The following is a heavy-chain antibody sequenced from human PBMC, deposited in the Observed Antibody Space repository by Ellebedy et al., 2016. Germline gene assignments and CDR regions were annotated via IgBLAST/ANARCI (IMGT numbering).Heavy chain of an antibody. CDR1: GGSFSGYY. D-gene: IGHD6-13*01. CDR3: ARDGIAAAGTDHWFDP. V-gene: IGHV4-59*01. J-gene: IGHJ5*02. CDR2: IYYSGST. Sequence: GSLRLSCAVYGGSFSGYYWSWIRQPPGKGLEWIGYIYYSGSTNYNPSLKSRVTISVDTSKNQFSLKLSSVTAADTAVYYCARDGIAAAGTDHWFDPWGQGTLVTVSS.